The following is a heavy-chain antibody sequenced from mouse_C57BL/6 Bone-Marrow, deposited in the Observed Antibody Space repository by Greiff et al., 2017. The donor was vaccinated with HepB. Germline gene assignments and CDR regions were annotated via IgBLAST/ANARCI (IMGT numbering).Heavy chain of an antibody. CDR2: IYPRSGNT. CDR3: ARSVYRGYFDV. J-gene: IGHJ1*03. CDR1: GYTFTSYG. V-gene: IGHV1-81*01. Sequence: QVHVKQSGAELARPGASVKLSCKASGYTFTSYGISWVKQRTGQGLEWIGEIYPRSGNTYYNEKFKGKATLTADKSSSTAYMELRSLTSEDSAVYFCARSVYRGYFDVWGTGTTVTVSS. D-gene: IGHD2-1*01.